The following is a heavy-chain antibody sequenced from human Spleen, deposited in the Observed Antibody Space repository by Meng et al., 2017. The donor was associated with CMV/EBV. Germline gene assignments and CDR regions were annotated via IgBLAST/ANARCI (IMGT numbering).Heavy chain of an antibody. CDR2: MNPNSGNT. Sequence: ASVKVSCKASGYIFTDNYMHWVRQAPGQGLEWMGWMNPNSGNTGYAQKFQGRVTMTRNTSISTAYMELSSLRSEDTAVYYCARRYSSSWYLPYYYYGMDVWGQGTTVTVSS. D-gene: IGHD6-13*01. CDR3: ARRYSSSWYLPYYYYGMDV. V-gene: IGHV1-8*02. CDR1: GYIFTDNY. J-gene: IGHJ6*02.